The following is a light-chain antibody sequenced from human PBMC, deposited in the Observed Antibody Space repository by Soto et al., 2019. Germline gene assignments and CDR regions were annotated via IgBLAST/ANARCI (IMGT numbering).Light chain of an antibody. V-gene: IGLV2-8*01. CDR2: EVN. CDR1: SSDVGGYNY. Sequence: QSVLTPPPSASGSPGQSVAISCTGTSSDVGGYNYVSWYQQHPGKAPKLMIYEVNKRPSGVPYRFSGSKSGNTASLTVSGLQAEDEADYYCSAYAGSSKVCGTGTKGTVL. J-gene: IGLJ1*01. CDR3: SAYAGSSKV.